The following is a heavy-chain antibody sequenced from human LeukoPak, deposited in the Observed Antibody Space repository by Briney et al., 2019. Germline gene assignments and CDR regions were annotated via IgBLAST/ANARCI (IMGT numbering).Heavy chain of an antibody. CDR1: GGSISTSNYY. D-gene: IGHD3-10*01. Sequence: SETLSLTCTVSGGSISTSNYYWGWIRQPPGKGLEWIGNIFYSGSTYYSPSLKSRVTISLDTSRNQFSLKLSSVTAADTAVYYCARHEERLLWFGESPGPFDYWGQGTLVTVSS. J-gene: IGHJ4*02. CDR2: IFYSGST. CDR3: ARHEERLLWFGESPGPFDY. V-gene: IGHV4-39*01.